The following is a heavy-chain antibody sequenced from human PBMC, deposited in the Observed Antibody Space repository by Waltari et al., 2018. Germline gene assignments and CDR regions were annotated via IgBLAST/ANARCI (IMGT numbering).Heavy chain of an antibody. CDR2: INHSGST. CDR1: GGSFSGYY. J-gene: IGHJ4*02. V-gene: IGHV4-34*01. CDR3: ARLAGSSWYDY. D-gene: IGHD6-13*01. Sequence: QVQLQQWGAGLLKPSETLSLTCAVYGGSFSGYYWSWIRQPPGKGLEWIGEINHSGSTNYNPSRKSRVTISVDTSKNQFSLKLSSVTAADTAVYYCARLAGSSWYDYWGQGTLVTVSS.